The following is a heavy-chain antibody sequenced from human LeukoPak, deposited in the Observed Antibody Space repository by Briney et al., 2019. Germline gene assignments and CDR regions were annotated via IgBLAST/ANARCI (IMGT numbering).Heavy chain of an antibody. CDR2: IYYSGST. CDR3: ARLNYYGFDY. D-gene: IGHD1-26*01. CDR1: GGSISSTSSY. J-gene: IGHJ4*02. V-gene: IGHV4-39*01. Sequence: SETLSLTCTVSGGSISSTSSYWGWIRQPPGKGLEWIATIYYSGSTYYDASLKSRITIAVDTSKSQFSLKLSSVTAADTAVYYCARLNYYGFDYWGQGTLVTFSS.